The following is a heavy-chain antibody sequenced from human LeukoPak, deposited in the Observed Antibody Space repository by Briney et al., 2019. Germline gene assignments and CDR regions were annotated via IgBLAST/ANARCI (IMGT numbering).Heavy chain of an antibody. D-gene: IGHD6-13*01. CDR1: GYTFTGYY. Sequence: EASVKVSCKASGYTFTGYYMHWVRQAPGQGLEWMGWINPNSGGTNYAQKFQGRVTMTRDTSISTAYMELSRLRSDDTAVYYCARNPAAGPPLFDYWGQGTLVTVSS. CDR3: ARNPAAGPPLFDY. J-gene: IGHJ4*02. V-gene: IGHV1-2*02. CDR2: INPNSGGT.